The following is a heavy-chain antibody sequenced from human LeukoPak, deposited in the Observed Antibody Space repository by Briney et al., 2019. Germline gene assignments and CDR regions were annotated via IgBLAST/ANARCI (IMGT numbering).Heavy chain of an antibody. Sequence: ASVKVSCKASGYIFTSYGIVWVRQAPGQGLEWMGWISAYNGNTNYAQKLQGRVTMTTDTSTSTAYMELRSLRSDDTAVYYCARDGRYFDWLTGAADNWFDPWGQGTLVTVSS. J-gene: IGHJ5*02. CDR2: ISAYNGNT. CDR1: GYIFTSYG. CDR3: ARDGRYFDWLTGAADNWFDP. V-gene: IGHV1-18*01. D-gene: IGHD3-9*01.